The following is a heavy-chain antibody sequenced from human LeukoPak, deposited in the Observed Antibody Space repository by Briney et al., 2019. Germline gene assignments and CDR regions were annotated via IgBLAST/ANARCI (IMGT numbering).Heavy chain of an antibody. CDR3: ARSPSYKGWFDP. V-gene: IGHV3-7*01. CDR2: INQDGSEK. J-gene: IGHJ5*02. CDR1: GFTFTTYW. Sequence: GGSLRLSCAASGFTFTTYWMSWVRQAPGKGLEWVANINQDGSEKYFVDSVKGRFTISRDNAKNSLYLQMNSLRAEDTAVYYCARSPSYKGWFDPWGQGTLVTVSS. D-gene: IGHD1-14*01.